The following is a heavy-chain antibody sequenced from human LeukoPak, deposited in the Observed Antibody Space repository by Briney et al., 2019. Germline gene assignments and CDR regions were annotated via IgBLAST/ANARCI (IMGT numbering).Heavy chain of an antibody. CDR3: AELGITMIGGV. CDR1: GSTFSSYS. J-gene: IGHJ6*04. CDR2: ISSSSSTI. Sequence: GGSLRLSCAASGSTFSSYSMNWVRQAPGKGLEWVSYISSSSSTIYYADSVKGRFTISRDNAKNSLYLQMNSLRAEDTAVYYCAELGITMIGGVWGKGTTVTVSS. V-gene: IGHV3-48*01. D-gene: IGHD3-10*02.